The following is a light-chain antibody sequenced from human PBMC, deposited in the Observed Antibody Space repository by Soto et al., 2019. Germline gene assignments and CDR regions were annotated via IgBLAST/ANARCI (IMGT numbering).Light chain of an antibody. J-gene: IGLJ3*02. V-gene: IGLV1-40*01. CDR1: SSNIGAGYD. CDR3: GTWDKSLSAGV. Sequence: QSVLTQPPSVSGAPGQRVTISCTGSSSNIGAGYDVHWYQQRPGTAPKLLIFGNTNRPSGVPDRFSGSKSGTSASLAITGLQTGDEADYYCGTWDKSLSAGVFGGGTKLTVL. CDR2: GNT.